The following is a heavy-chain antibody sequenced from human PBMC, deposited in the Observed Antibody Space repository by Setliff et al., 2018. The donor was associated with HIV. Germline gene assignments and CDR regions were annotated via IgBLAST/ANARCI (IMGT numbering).Heavy chain of an antibody. CDR3: ASHLRWELPSYFDY. J-gene: IGHJ4*02. CDR2: IYYSGAT. CDR1: GGSISSSSYY. V-gene: IGHV4-39*01. Sequence: SETLSLTCTVSGGSISSSSYYWGWIRQPPGKGLEWIGSIYYSGATYYNPSLKSRATLSVDTSNNQFSLKRISVTAADTSVYSCASHLRWELPSYFDYWGQGTLVTVSS. D-gene: IGHD1-26*01.